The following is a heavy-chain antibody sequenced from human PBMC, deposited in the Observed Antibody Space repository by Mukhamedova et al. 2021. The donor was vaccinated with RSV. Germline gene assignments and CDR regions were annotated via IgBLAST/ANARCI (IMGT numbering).Heavy chain of an antibody. Sequence: GSVGITNYADSVKGRFTISRDNAKNTLYLQMNGLRVEDTAKYYCSKDRHFDASGFDLWGQGTLVTVSS. V-gene: IGHV3-23*01. D-gene: IGHD3-9*01. CDR2: GSVGIT. J-gene: IGHJ5*02. CDR3: SKDRHFDASGFDL.